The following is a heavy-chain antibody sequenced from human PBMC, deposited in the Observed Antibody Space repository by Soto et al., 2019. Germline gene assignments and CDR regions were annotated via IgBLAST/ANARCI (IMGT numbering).Heavy chain of an antibody. CDR3: AADPYSSSWYLGSYNWFDP. D-gene: IGHD6-13*01. CDR1: GFTFTSSA. V-gene: IGHV1-58*02. J-gene: IGHJ5*02. CDR2: IVVGSGNT. Sequence: GASVKVSCKASGFTFTSSAMQWVRQARGQRLEWIGWIVVGSGNTNYAQKFQERVTITRDMSTSTAYMELSSLRSEDTAVYYCAADPYSSSWYLGSYNWFDPWGQGTLVTVSS.